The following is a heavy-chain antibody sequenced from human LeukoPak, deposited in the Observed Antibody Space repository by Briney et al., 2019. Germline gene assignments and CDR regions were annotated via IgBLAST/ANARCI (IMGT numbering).Heavy chain of an antibody. CDR3: ARDDPREPGIADY. CDR1: GYTLTTYG. D-gene: IGHD6-13*01. Sequence: ASVKVSYKASGYTLTTYGISWVRQAPGQGGEGMGWISDYNGNTNYAQKLQGRHTITTDTSTSTAYMELRSLRSDDTAVYYCARDDPREPGIADYWGQGTLVTVSS. CDR2: ISDYNGNT. J-gene: IGHJ4*02. V-gene: IGHV1-18*01.